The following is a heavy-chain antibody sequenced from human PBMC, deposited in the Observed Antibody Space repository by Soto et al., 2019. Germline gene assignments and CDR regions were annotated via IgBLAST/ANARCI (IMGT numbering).Heavy chain of an antibody. V-gene: IGHV1-69*02. CDR2: IIPILGIA. CDR3: ARVVVPAALDY. D-gene: IGHD2-2*01. Sequence: QVQLVQSGAEVKKPGSSVKVSCKASGGTFSSYIISWVRQAPGQGLEWMGRIIPILGIANYAQKFQGRVTITADKSTSTAYMELSSLRSEDTAVYYCARVVVPAALDYWGQGTLVTVSS. CDR1: GGTFSSYI. J-gene: IGHJ4*02.